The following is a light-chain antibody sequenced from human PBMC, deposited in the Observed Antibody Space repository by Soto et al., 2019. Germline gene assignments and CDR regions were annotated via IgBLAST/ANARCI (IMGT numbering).Light chain of an antibody. CDR3: SLYTINSTWL. V-gene: IGLV2-18*01. CDR2: RVS. Sequence: QSVLTQPPSVTGSLGQSVTISCTGASSDIGYYSRVSWYQQPPGTAPRVIIYRVSNRPSGVPDRFSGSRSGNTASLTISGLQAEDEADYYCSLYTINSTWLFGGGTKVTVL. J-gene: IGLJ3*02. CDR1: SSDIGYYSR.